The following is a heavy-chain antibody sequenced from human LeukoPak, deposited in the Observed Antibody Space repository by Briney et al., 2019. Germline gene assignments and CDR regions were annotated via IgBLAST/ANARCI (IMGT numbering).Heavy chain of an antibody. CDR1: GGSLGGYY. CDR3: ARGYGGPFDY. Sequence: PSETLSLTCAVYGGSLGGYYWSWIRQPPGKGLEWIGEINHSGSTNYNPSLKSRVTISVDTSKNQFSLKLSSVTAADTAVYYCARGYGGPFDYWAQETLVPVPS. V-gene: IGHV4-34*01. CDR2: INHSGST. J-gene: IGHJ4*02. D-gene: IGHD4-17*01.